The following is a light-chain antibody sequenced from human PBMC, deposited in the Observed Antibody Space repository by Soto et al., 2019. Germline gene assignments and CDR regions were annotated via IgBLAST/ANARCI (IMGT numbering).Light chain of an antibody. V-gene: IGLV1-40*01. CDR3: PSYDSSLISYV. CDR1: SSNIGAGYD. CDR2: GNN. Sequence: QSVLTQPPSVSGAPGQRVTISCTGSSSNIGAGYDVHWYQQLPGTAPKLLIYGNNNRPSGVPDRFSGSKSGTSASLAITGLQAEDEADYYRPSYDSSLISYVFGTGTKLTVL. J-gene: IGLJ1*01.